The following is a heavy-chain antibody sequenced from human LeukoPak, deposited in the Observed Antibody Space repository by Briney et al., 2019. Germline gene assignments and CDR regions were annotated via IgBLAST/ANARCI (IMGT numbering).Heavy chain of an antibody. V-gene: IGHV3-23*01. CDR1: GFTFSSYS. CDR2: ISGSGGST. CDR3: AKLGVALEVYYYYMDV. Sequence: PGGSLRLSCAASGFTFSSYSMNWVRQAPGKGLEWVSAISGSGGSTYYADSVKGRFTISRDNSKNTLYLQMNSLRAEDTAVYYCAKLGVALEVYYYYMDVWGKGTTVTISS. J-gene: IGHJ6*03. D-gene: IGHD2-8*01.